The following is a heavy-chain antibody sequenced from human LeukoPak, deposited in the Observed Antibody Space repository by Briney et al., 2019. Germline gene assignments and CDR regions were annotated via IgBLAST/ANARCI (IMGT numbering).Heavy chain of an antibody. CDR1: GGSISSGGYY. CDR2: IYYSGST. J-gene: IGHJ4*02. D-gene: IGHD6-6*01. V-gene: IGHV4-61*08. Sequence: SQTLSLTCTVSGGSISSGGYYWSWIRQPPGKGLEWIGYIYYSGSTNYNPSLKSRVTISVDTSKNQFSLKLSSVTAADTAVYYCARVVYASSIAARYYFDYWGQGTLVTVSS. CDR3: ARVVYASSIAARYYFDY.